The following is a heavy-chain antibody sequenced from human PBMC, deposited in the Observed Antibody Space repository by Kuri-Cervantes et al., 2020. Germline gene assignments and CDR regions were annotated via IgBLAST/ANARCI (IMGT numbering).Heavy chain of an antibody. J-gene: IGHJ4*02. CDR2: INSDGSST. D-gene: IGHD5/OR15-5a*01. CDR3: ARERGSFYPSLDY. Sequence: GGSLRLSCAASGFTFSSYWMHWVRQAPGKGLVWVSRINSDGSSTSYADSVKGRFTIPRDNSKNTLYLQMNSLRAEDTAVYYCARERGSFYPSLDYRGQGTLVTVSS. V-gene: IGHV3-74*01. CDR1: GFTFSSYW.